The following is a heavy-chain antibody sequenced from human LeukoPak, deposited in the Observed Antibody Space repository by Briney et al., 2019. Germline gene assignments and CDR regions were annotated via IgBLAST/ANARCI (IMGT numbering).Heavy chain of an antibody. D-gene: IGHD3-16*01. CDR3: VRDRGEPPHSHFDY. CDR1: GYSFTIFG. V-gene: IGHV1-18*01. CDR2: ISAYNGNT. J-gene: IGHJ4*02. Sequence: ASVKVSCKASGYSFTIFGISWVQQAPGQGLEWMGWISAYNGNTNYAQKFQGRVTMTTDTSTNTAYVELRSLRSDDTAVYYCVRDRGEPPHSHFDYWGQGSLVTVSS.